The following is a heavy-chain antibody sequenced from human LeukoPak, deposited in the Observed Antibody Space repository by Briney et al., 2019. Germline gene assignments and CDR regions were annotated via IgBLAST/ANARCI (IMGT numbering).Heavy chain of an antibody. CDR2: IYHSGST. Sequence: MPSETLSPTCTVSGGSISSYYWSWIRQPPGKGLEWIGYIYHSGSTKYNPSLKSRVTISVDTSKNQFSLNLTSVTAADTAVYYCARFTPQGYGWGGYNRFDPWGQGTLVTVS. V-gene: IGHV4-59*01. CDR1: GGSISSYY. D-gene: IGHD3-16*01. J-gene: IGHJ5*02. CDR3: ARFTPQGYGWGGYNRFDP.